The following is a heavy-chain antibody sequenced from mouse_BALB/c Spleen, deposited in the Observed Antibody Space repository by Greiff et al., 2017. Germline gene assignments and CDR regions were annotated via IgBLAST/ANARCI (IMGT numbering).Heavy chain of an antibody. Sequence: EVKLMESGGGLVKPGGSLKLSCAASGFTFSSYAMSWVRQTPEKRLEWVASISSGGSTYYPDSVKGRFTISRDNARNILYLQMSSLRSEDTAMYYCAREGTTVVATRGYFDVWGAGTTVTVSS. CDR3: AREGTTVVATRGYFDV. J-gene: IGHJ1*01. CDR2: ISSGGST. D-gene: IGHD1-1*01. V-gene: IGHV5-6-5*01. CDR1: GFTFSSYA.